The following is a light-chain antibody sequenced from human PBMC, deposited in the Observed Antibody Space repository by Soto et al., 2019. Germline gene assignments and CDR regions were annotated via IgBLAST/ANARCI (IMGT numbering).Light chain of an antibody. CDR2: GAT. CDR1: QSVDSSF. V-gene: IGKV3-20*01. Sequence: DIVLTQSPGSLSLSPGERATLSCRASQSVDSSFFAWYQQKPGQAPRLLIYGATKRATGTPDRFSGSGSGTDFTLTITRLEPEDFAVYYCQQYVSSLTFGQGTKGEIK. J-gene: IGKJ1*01. CDR3: QQYVSSLT.